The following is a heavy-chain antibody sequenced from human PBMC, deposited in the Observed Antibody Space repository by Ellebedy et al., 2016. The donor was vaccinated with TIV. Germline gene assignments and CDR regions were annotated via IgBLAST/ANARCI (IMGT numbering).Heavy chain of an antibody. CDR3: ARGGGNWDYWYFDL. V-gene: IGHV3-30-3*01. Sequence: GGSLRLSCAASGFTFSSYAMHWVRQAPGKGLEWVAVISYDGSNKYYADSVKGRFTISRDNSKNTLYLQMNSLRAEDTAVYYCARGGGNWDYWYFDLWGRGTLVTVSS. CDR1: GFTFSSYA. CDR2: ISYDGSNK. D-gene: IGHD4-23*01. J-gene: IGHJ2*01.